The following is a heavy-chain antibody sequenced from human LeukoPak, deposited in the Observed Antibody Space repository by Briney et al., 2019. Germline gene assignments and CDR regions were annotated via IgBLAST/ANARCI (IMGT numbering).Heavy chain of an antibody. D-gene: IGHD5-12*01. J-gene: IGHJ4*02. V-gene: IGHV1-3*01. Sequence: ASVKVSCKASGYTFTSYAMHWVRQAPGQRLEWMGWINAGNGNTKYSQKFQGRVTITRDTSASTAYMELSSLRSEDTAVYYRARVGQGGYSGYDYRGLDYWGQGTLVTVSS. CDR2: INAGNGNT. CDR3: ARVGQGGYSGYDYRGLDY. CDR1: GYTFTSYA.